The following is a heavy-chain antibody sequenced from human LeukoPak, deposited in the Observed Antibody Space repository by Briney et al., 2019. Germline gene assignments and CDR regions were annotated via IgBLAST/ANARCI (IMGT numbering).Heavy chain of an antibody. J-gene: IGHJ3*02. V-gene: IGHV4-39*07. CDR1: GGSVTTSSFY. CDR3: AKSGPAAGRPDAFDI. CDR2: IYYSGIT. Sequence: SETLSLTCTLSGGSVTTSSFYWAWIRQPPGKGLECIGTIYYSGITYYHSSLKSRVTISVDTSKNQFSLKLNSVPAAEMAVYFCAKSGPAAGRPDAFDIWGQGTMVTVSS. D-gene: IGHD2-2*01.